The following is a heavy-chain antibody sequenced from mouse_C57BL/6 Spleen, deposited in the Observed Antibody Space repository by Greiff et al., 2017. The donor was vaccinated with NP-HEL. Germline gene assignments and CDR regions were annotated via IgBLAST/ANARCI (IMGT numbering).Heavy chain of an antibody. Sequence: QVTLKVSGPGILQPSQTLSLTCSFSGFSMSTFGMGVGWIRQPSGKGLEWLAHTWWADDKYSTPALKSRRTITKAISKNQVVLKIANVDTAETATDYCALIGGYDQGADYWGQGTTLTVSS. V-gene: IGHV8-8*01. CDR3: ALIGGYDQGADY. CDR1: GFSMSTFGMG. D-gene: IGHD2-2*01. CDR2: TWWADDK. J-gene: IGHJ2*01.